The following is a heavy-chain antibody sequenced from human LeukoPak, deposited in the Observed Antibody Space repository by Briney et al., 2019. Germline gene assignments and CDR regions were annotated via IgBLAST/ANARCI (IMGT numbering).Heavy chain of an antibody. D-gene: IGHD2-15*01. V-gene: IGHV4-39*01. J-gene: IGHJ5*02. CDR3: ARRLLYCSGGSCYPNNWFDP. CDR2: IYYSGST. CDR1: GGSISSSSYY. Sequence: PSETLSLTCTVSGGSISSSSYYWGWIRQPPGKGLEWIGSIYYSGSTYYNPSLKSRVTISVDTSKNQFSLKLSSVTAADTAVYYCARRLLYCSGGSCYPNNWFDPWGQGTLVTVSS.